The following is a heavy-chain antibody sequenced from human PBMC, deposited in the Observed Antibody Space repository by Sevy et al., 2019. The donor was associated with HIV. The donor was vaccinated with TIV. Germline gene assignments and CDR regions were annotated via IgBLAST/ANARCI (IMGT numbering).Heavy chain of an antibody. Sequence: GGSLRLSCAASGFTFSSYWMHWVRQAPGKGLVWVSRINSDGSSTSYADSVKGRLTISRDNAKNTLYLQMNSLRAEDTAVYYCARVSGDSSSWYPNYYYYGMDVWGQGTTVTVSS. V-gene: IGHV3-74*01. CDR2: INSDGSST. J-gene: IGHJ6*02. CDR1: GFTFSSYW. D-gene: IGHD6-13*01. CDR3: ARVSGDSSSWYPNYYYYGMDV.